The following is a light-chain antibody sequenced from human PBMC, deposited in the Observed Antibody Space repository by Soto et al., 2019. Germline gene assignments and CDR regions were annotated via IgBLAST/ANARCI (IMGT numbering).Light chain of an antibody. V-gene: IGKV1-5*03. CDR1: QSISRC. Sequence: DIQMTQSPSTLSASVGDRVTITCRASQSISRCLDWYQQKPGKAPKLLLYEASRLASGVPSRFSGSGSGTEFTLTISSLQPDDFATYYCQQCNSYLYTFGQGTKLEIK. CDR3: QQCNSYLYT. J-gene: IGKJ2*01. CDR2: EAS.